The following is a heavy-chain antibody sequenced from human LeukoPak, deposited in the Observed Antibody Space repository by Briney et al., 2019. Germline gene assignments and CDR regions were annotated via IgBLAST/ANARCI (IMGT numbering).Heavy chain of an antibody. CDR3: ARDRGYSYGHPFDY. CDR1: GFTFSSYG. J-gene: IGHJ4*02. V-gene: IGHV3-33*01. CDR2: IWYDGSNK. D-gene: IGHD5-18*01. Sequence: GGSLRLSCAASGFTFSSYGMHWVRQAPGKGLEWVALIWYDGSNKYYAGSVNGRFTISRDNSKNTLYLQMNSLRAEDTAVYYCARDRGYSYGHPFDYWGQGTLVTVSS.